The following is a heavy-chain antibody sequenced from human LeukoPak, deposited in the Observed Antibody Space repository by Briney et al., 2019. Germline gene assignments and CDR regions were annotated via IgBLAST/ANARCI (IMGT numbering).Heavy chain of an antibody. V-gene: IGHV3-30*04. CDR2: ISHDGSNK. CDR1: GFTFSSYA. J-gene: IGHJ6*02. Sequence: PGRSLRLSCAASGFTFSSYAMHWLRQAPGKGLEWVAVISHDGSNKYYADSVKGRFTISRDNSKNTLYLQMNSLRAEDTAVYYCARDGLVENNYYYYGMDVWGQGTTVAVSS. CDR3: ARDGLVENNYYYYGMDV. D-gene: IGHD2-2*01.